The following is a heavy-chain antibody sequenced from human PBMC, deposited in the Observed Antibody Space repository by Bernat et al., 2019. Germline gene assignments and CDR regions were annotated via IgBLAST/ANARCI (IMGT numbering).Heavy chain of an antibody. CDR1: GGSISSSNW. J-gene: IGHJ5*02. CDR3: ARGIAVAATSYSWFDP. V-gene: IGHV4-4*02. CDR2: IYHSGSF. Sequence: QVQLQESGPGLVKPSGTLSLTCAVSGGSISSSNWWSWVRQPPGKGLEWIGEIYHSGSFKYNPSLKSRVTISVDTSKNHFSLKLTYVTAADTAVYYCARGIAVAATSYSWFDPWGQGTLVTVSS. D-gene: IGHD6-19*01.